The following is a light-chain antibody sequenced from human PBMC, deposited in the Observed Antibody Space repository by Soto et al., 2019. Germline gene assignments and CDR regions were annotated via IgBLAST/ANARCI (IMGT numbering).Light chain of an antibody. V-gene: IGLV4-69*01. CDR2: LNSDGSH. CDR1: SGHSSYA. Sequence: QSVLTQSPSASASLGASVKLTCTLSSGHSSYAIAWHQQQPEKGTRYLMKLNSDGSHSKGDGIADRFSGSSSGAERYLTISSLQSEDEADYYCQTWGTGTWVFGGGTKLTVL. CDR3: QTWGTGTWV. J-gene: IGLJ3*02.